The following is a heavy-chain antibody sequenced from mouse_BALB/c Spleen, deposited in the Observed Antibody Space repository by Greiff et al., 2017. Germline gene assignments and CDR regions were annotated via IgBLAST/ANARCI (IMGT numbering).Heavy chain of an antibody. CDR1: GFTFSDYY. CDR2: ISDGGSYT. CDR3: ARDWDGY. Sequence: EVMLVESGGGLVKPGGSLKLSCAASGFTFSDYYMYWVRQTPEKRLEWVATISDGGSYTYYPDSVKGRFTISRDNAKNNLYLQMSSLKSEDTAMYYCARDWDGYWGQGTLVTVSA. V-gene: IGHV5-4*02. D-gene: IGHD4-1*01. J-gene: IGHJ3*01.